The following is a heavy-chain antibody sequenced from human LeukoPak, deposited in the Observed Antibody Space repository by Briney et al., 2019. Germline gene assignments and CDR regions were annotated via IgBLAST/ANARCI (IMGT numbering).Heavy chain of an antibody. Sequence: SQTLSLTCTVSGGSISSGGYYWSWIRQHPGKGLEWIGYIYYSGSTYYNPSLKSRVTISEDTSKNQFSLKLSSVTAADTAVYYCARATVTTQSVYYYYYGMDVWGQGTTVTVSS. D-gene: IGHD4-17*01. V-gene: IGHV4-31*03. J-gene: IGHJ6*02. CDR3: ARATVTTQSVYYYYYGMDV. CDR1: GGSISSGGYY. CDR2: IYYSGST.